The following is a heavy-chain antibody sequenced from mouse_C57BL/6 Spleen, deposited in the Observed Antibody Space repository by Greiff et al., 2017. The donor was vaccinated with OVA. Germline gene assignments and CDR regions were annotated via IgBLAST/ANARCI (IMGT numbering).Heavy chain of an antibody. V-gene: IGHV1-64*01. J-gene: IGHJ2*01. CDR2: IHPNSGST. Sequence: VQLQQPGAELVKPGASVKLSCTASGYTFTSYWMHWVKQRPGQGLAWIGMIHPNSGSTNYNEKFKSKATLTVDKSSSTAYMQLSSLTSEDSAVYHCARGYDGYHFDYWGQGTTLTVSS. CDR3: ARGYDGYHFDY. CDR1: GYTFTSYW. D-gene: IGHD2-3*01.